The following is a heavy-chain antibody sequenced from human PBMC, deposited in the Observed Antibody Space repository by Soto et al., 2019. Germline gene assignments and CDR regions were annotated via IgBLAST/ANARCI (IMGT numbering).Heavy chain of an antibody. CDR2: INPNSGGT. V-gene: IGHV1-2*02. J-gene: IGHJ5*02. Sequence: ASVKVSCKASGYTFTVYYMHWVRQAPGQGLEWMGWINPNSGGTNYAQKFQGRVTMTRDTSISTAYMELSRLRSDDTAVYYCARSKQWLAKYNWFDPWGQGTLVTVSS. D-gene: IGHD6-19*01. CDR3: ARSKQWLAKYNWFDP. CDR1: GYTFTVYY.